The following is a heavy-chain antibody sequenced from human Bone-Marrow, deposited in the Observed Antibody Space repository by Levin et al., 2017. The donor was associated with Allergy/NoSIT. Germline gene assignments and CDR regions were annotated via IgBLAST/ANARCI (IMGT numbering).Heavy chain of an antibody. J-gene: IGHJ4*02. D-gene: IGHD1-26*01. CDR1: GDSISSDDHY. V-gene: IGHV4-30-4*01. CDR3: ARLTLGATFFDY. Sequence: SETLSLTCSVSGDSISSDDHYWSWIRQAPGKGLEWIGHIYYSGRTSYTPSLRGRLSMSVDISKNHFSLKMRSVTAADTGLYFCARLTLGATFFDYWGQGAQVTVSS. CDR2: IYYSGRT.